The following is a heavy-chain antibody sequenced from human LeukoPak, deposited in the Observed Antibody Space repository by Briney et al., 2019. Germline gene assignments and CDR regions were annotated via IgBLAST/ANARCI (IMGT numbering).Heavy chain of an antibody. D-gene: IGHD4-17*01. V-gene: IGHV3-21*01. CDR2: ISSGGSYI. J-gene: IGHJ4*02. CDR3: ARTVTTSAPTDY. CDR1: GFSFSTSG. Sequence: GGSLRLSCAASGFSFSTSGMNWVRQAPGKGLEWVSSISSGGSYIYYADSVKGRFTISRDNAKNSLYLQMNGLRAEDTAVYYCARTVTTSAPTDYWGQGTLVTVSS.